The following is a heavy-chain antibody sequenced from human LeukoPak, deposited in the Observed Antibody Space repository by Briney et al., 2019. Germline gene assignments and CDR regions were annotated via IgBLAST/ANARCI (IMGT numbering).Heavy chain of an antibody. CDR3: AKDQSMTTVTYYFDY. D-gene: IGHD4-17*01. CDR2: ISYDGSNK. Sequence: GGSLRLSCAASGFTFSSYGMHWVRQAPGKGLEWVAVISYDGSNKYYADSVKGRFTISRDNSKNTLYLQMNSLRAEDTAVYYCAKDQSMTTVTYYFDYWGQGTLVTVSS. V-gene: IGHV3-30*18. J-gene: IGHJ4*02. CDR1: GFTFSSYG.